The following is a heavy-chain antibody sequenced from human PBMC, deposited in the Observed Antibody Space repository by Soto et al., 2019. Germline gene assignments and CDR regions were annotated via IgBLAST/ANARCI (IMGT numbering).Heavy chain of an antibody. Sequence: LVESGGGLVQPGGSLRLSCAASGFTFSNIWMSWVRRSPEKGPEWVASISPDGGEIYYVDSVKGRFTISRDNTRNSLFLQMNRLRAEDTAGYYFAKGPRWGPGTLVTVSS. CDR1: GFTFSNIW. J-gene: IGHJ4*02. CDR3: AKGPR. CDR2: ISPDGGEI. V-gene: IGHV3-7*01.